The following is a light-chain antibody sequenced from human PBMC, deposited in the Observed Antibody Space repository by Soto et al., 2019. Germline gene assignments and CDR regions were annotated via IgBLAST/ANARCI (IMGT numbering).Light chain of an antibody. CDR3: QNHGTT. V-gene: IGKV3-20*01. CDR1: QSVTNSE. J-gene: IGKJ1*01. Sequence: EIALTQSPGTLALAQGERVTLSCKVSQSVTNSELAWYQQKPGQAPRLLIYGASSRATGIPDRFSGGGSGTDFTLTISRLEPEDSAVYYCQNHGTTFGQGTKVAIK. CDR2: GAS.